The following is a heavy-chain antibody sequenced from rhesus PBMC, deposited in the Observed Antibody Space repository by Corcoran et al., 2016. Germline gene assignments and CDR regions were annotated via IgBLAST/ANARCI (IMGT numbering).Heavy chain of an antibody. J-gene: IGHJ6*01. Sequence: QVQLQESGPGLVKPSETLSLPCAVSGYSISSGYYWSWIRPPPGKGLEWIGYITYSGSNSYNPSLKSRVTISRDTSKNQFSLKLSSVTAADTAVYYCAKNWGNYGLDSWGQGVVVTVSS. CDR2: ITYSGSN. CDR3: AKNWGNYGLDS. V-gene: IGHV4-122*02. CDR1: GYSISSGYY. D-gene: IGHD7-45*01.